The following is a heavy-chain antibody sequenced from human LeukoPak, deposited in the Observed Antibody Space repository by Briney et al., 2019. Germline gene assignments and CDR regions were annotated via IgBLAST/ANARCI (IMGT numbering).Heavy chain of an antibody. CDR1: GYTFTSYG. Sequence: VSVKVSCKASGYTFTSYGISWVRQAPGQGLEWMGWISAYNGNTNYAQKLQGRVTMTTDTSTSTAYMELRSLRSDDTAVYYCARAYSSGWYGVSSTFDYWGQGTLVTVSS. J-gene: IGHJ4*02. CDR2: ISAYNGNT. V-gene: IGHV1-18*01. CDR3: ARAYSSGWYGVSSTFDY. D-gene: IGHD6-19*01.